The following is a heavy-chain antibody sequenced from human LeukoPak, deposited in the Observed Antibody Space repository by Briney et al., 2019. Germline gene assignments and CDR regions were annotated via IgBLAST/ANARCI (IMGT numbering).Heavy chain of an antibody. D-gene: IGHD3-16*01. J-gene: IGHJ4*02. V-gene: IGHV3-23*01. CDR3: AKGLAGPDY. CDR1: GFTFDDYA. CDR2: ISGSGGST. Sequence: GGSLRLSCAASGFTFDDYAMRWVRQAPGKGLEWVSAISGSGGSTYYADSVKGRFTISRDNSKNTLYLQMNSLRAEDTAVYYCAKGLAGPDYWGQGTLVTVSS.